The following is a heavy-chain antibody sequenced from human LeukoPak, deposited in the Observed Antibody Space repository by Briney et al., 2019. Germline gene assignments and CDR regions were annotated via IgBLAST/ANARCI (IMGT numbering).Heavy chain of an antibody. CDR3: ARLGAAAGISSNPYYYYMDV. CDR2: IYPGDSDT. CDR1: GNNFRKHW. Sequence: GESLKISCKSSGNNFRKHWIAWVRQLPGKGLELMGYIYPGDSDTRYSPSFQGQVTISADKSISTAYLQWSSLKASDTAMYYCARLGAAAGISSNPYYYYMDVWGKGTTVTVSS. V-gene: IGHV5-51*01. J-gene: IGHJ6*03. D-gene: IGHD6-13*01.